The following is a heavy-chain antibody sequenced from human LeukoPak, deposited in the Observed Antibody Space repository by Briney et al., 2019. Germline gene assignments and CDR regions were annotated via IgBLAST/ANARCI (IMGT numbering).Heavy chain of an antibody. Sequence: SVKVSCKASGGTFSSYAISWVRQAPAQGLEGMGRIIPIFGTANYAQKFQGRVTITTDESTSTAYMELSSLRSEDTAVYYCARGGTQLWLAKPSTKDNWFDPWGQGTLVTVSS. CDR3: ARGGTQLWLAKPSTKDNWFDP. CDR2: IIPIFGTA. J-gene: IGHJ5*02. D-gene: IGHD5-18*01. V-gene: IGHV1-69*05. CDR1: GGTFSSYA.